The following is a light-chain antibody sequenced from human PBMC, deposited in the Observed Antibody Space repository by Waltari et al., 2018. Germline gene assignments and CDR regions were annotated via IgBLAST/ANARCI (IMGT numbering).Light chain of an antibody. CDR3: NSRDSSGNHLV. V-gene: IGLV3-19*01. Sequence: SSELPQDPAVSVALGQTVRITCQGDSLRSNYASWYQQKPGQAPVLVIYGKNNRPSGIPDRFSGSSSGNTASLTITVAQAEDEADYYCNSRDSSGNHLVFGGGTKLTVL. CDR1: SLRSNY. CDR2: GKN. J-gene: IGLJ2*01.